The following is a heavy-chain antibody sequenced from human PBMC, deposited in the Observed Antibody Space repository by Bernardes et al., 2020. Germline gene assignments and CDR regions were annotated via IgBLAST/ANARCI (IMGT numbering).Heavy chain of an antibody. J-gene: IGHJ6*02. V-gene: IGHV1-3*01. CDR1: GYTFTSYA. Sequence: ASEKVSCKASGYTFTSYAMHWVRQAPGQRLEWMGWINAGNGNTKYSQKFQGRVTITRDTSASTAYMELSSLRSEDTAVYYCAHSLPPTVTTYYYYYGMDVWGQGTTVTVSS. CDR2: INAGNGNT. CDR3: AHSLPPTVTTYYYYYGMDV. D-gene: IGHD4-17*01.